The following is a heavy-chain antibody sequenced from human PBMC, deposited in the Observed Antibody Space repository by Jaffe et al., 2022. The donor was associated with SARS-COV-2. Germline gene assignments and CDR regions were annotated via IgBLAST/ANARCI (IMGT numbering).Heavy chain of an antibody. CDR3: GRLWVVVVEGYYYYYMDV. D-gene: IGHD2-2*01. J-gene: IGHJ6*03. CDR1: GYSFSSYW. V-gene: IGHV5-51*01. CDR2: IYPDDSDT. Sequence: EVQLVQSGAEVKKPGESLKISCKGSGYSFSSYWIGWVRQMPGKGLEWMGIIYPDDSDTKYSPSFQGQVTISADKSISTAYLQWSSLKASDTATYYCGRLWVVVVEGYYYYYMDVWGKGTTVTVSS.